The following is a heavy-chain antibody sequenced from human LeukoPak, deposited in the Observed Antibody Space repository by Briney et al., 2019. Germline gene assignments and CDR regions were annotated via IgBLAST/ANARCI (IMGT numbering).Heavy chain of an antibody. D-gene: IGHD2-2*01. J-gene: IGHJ4*02. CDR3: ARDPWGFYCSSTSCQGY. CDR1: GGSISSYY. V-gene: IGHV4-59*01. Sequence: PSETLSLTCTVSGGSISSYYWSWIRQPPGKGLEWIGYIYYSGSTNYNPSLKSRVTISVDTSKNQFSLKLSSVTAADTAVYYCARDPWGFYCSSTSCQGYWGQGTLVTVSS. CDR2: IYYSGST.